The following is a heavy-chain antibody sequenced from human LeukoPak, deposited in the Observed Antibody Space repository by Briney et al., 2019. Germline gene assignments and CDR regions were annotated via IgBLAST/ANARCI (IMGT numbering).Heavy chain of an antibody. CDR2: ISGSGGST. V-gene: IGHV3-23*01. Sequence: PSETLSLTCTVSGGSISSSYYYWGWIRQPPGKGLEWVSGISGSGGSTYYADSVKGRFTISRDNSKNTLYLQMNSLRAEDTAVYYCAKWEVIVGAITGTPRGPLDYWGQGTLVTVSS. J-gene: IGHJ4*02. CDR1: GGSISSSYYY. D-gene: IGHD1-26*01. CDR3: AKWEVIVGAITGTPRGPLDY.